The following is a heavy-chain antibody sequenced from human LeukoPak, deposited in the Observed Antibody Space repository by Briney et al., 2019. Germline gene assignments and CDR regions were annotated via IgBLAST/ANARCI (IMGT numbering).Heavy chain of an antibody. D-gene: IGHD2-15*01. CDR2: IYTSGST. J-gene: IGHJ4*02. Sequence: PSETLSLTCTVSDDSISSYYWSWIRQPAGKGLEWIGRIYTSGSTTYNPSLKSRVTMSVDTSKNQFSLKLSSVTAADTAVYYCARGLGYCSGGSCLAFDYWGQGTLVTVSS. CDR1: DDSISSYY. V-gene: IGHV4-4*07. CDR3: ARGLGYCSGGSCLAFDY.